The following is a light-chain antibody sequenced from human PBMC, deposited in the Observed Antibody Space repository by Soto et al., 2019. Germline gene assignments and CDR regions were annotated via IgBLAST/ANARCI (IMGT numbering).Light chain of an antibody. J-gene: IGKJ5*01. CDR2: DAS. V-gene: IGKV3-11*01. CDR1: QSVSSY. Sequence: IVLLQSRGTLSLSPGERATLSCRASQSVSSYLAWYQQKPGQAPRLLIYDASNRATGIPARFSGSGSGTDFTLTISSPEPEDFAVYYCQQRSTWRTCGQRTRLEIK. CDR3: QQRSTWRT.